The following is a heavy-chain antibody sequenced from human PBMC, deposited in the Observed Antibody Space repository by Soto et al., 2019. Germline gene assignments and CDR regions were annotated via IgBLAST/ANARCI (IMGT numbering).Heavy chain of an antibody. D-gene: IGHD6-13*01. CDR1: GGSISSSSYY. J-gene: IGHJ6*02. CDR3: ARQTSIAAAGTRYYYYYGMDV. V-gene: IGHV4-39*01. Sequence: SETLSLTCTVSGGSISSSSYYWGWIRQPPGKGLEWIGSIYYSGSTYYNPSLKSRVTISVDTSKNQFSLKLSSVTAADTAVYYCARQTSIAAAGTRYYYYYGMDVWGQGTTVTVSS. CDR2: IYYSGST.